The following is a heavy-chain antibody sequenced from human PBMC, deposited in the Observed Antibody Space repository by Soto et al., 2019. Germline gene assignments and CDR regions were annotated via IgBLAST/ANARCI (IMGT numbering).Heavy chain of an antibody. J-gene: IGHJ6*02. CDR3: PRVYDFWSGYYYYYGMDV. CDR1: GYTFSGYD. CDR2: INPNSGGT. D-gene: IGHD3-3*01. Sequence: SVRVSCTPSGYTFSGYDMHCVRQAPGQGLEWRGWINPNSGGTNYAQKFQGWVTMTRDTSISTAYMELSRLRSDDTAVYYCPRVYDFWSGYYYYYGMDVWGQGPTVTV. V-gene: IGHV1-2*04.